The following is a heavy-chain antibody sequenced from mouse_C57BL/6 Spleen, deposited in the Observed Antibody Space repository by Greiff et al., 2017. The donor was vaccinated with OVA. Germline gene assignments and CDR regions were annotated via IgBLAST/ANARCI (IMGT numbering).Heavy chain of an antibody. CDR1: GYTFTDYE. J-gene: IGHJ2*01. D-gene: IGHD2-4*01. V-gene: IGHV1-15*01. CDR2: IDPETGGT. Sequence: QVQLKQSGAELVRPGASVTLSCKASGYTFTDYEMHWVKQTPVHGLEWIGAIDPETGGTAYNQKFKGKAILTVDTSSSTAYMQLSSLTSEDSAVYYCARDDYGYWGQGTTLTVSS. CDR3: ARDDYGY.